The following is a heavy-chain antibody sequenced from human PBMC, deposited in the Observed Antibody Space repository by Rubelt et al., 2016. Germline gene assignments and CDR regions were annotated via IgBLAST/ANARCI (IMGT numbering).Heavy chain of an antibody. V-gene: IGHV2-70*01. Sequence: QVTLRESGPALVKPTQTLTLTCTFSGFSLSTSGLCVSWIRQPPGKALEWLALIDWDADKYYRTSLRTRLTISKDTSKNQVVLTMTDMDPVDTATYYCARTQTETEPDYWGQGTLVTVSS. CDR1: GFSLSTSGLC. CDR2: IDWDADK. D-gene: IGHD1-1*01. J-gene: IGHJ4*02. CDR3: ARTQTETEPDY.